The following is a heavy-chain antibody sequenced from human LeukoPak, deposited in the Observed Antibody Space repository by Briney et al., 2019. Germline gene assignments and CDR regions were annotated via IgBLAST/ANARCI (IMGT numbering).Heavy chain of an antibody. D-gene: IGHD3-22*01. CDR2: INHSGST. V-gene: IGHV4-34*01. CDR1: GFTFDDYA. Sequence: NPGGSLRLSCAASGFTFDDYAMHWVRQAPGKGLEWIGEINHSGSTNYNPSLKSRVTISVDTFKNQFSLKLSSVTAADTAVYYCASIYDSEARGAFDIWGQGTMVTVSS. CDR3: ASIYDSEARGAFDI. J-gene: IGHJ3*02.